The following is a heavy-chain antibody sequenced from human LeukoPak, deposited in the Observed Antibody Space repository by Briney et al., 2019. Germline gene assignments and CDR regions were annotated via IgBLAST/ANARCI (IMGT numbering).Heavy chain of an antibody. D-gene: IGHD3-3*01. CDR2: IYYSGST. V-gene: IGHV4-39*07. Sequence: SETLSLTCTVSGGSISSSSYYWGWIRQPPGKGLEWIGSIYYSGSTYYNPSLKSRVTISVDTSKNQFSLKLSSVTAADTAVYYCARFWSVVLDAFDIWGQGTMVTVSS. CDR1: GGSISSSSYY. CDR3: ARFWSVVLDAFDI. J-gene: IGHJ3*02.